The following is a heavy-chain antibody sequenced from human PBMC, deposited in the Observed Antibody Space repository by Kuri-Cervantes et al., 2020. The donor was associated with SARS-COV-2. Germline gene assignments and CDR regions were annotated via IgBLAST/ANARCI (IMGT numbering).Heavy chain of an antibody. Sequence: GGSLRLSCAASGFTFSSYWMHWVRQAPGKGLEWVSAISGSGGSTYYADSVKGRFTISRDNSKNTLYLQMNSLRAEDTAVYYCAKGDYCSSTSCYSYYYYYGMDVWGQGTTVTVSS. D-gene: IGHD2-2*01. CDR2: ISGSGGST. CDR3: AKGDYCSSTSCYSYYYYYGMDV. CDR1: GFTFSSYW. V-gene: IGHV3-23*01. J-gene: IGHJ6*02.